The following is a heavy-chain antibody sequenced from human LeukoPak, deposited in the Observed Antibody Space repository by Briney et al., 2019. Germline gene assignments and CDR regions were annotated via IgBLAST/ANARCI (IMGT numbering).Heavy chain of an antibody. V-gene: IGHV3-30*02. CDR1: GFTFSSYG. D-gene: IGHD3-9*01. J-gene: IGHJ4*02. CDR2: IRYDGSNK. Sequence: GGSLRLSCAASGFTFSSYGMHWVRQAPGKGLEWVAFIRYDGSNKYYADSVKGRFTISRDNSKNKLYLQMNSLRAEDTAVYYCAKDKLSDNDILTGYYLGHWGQGTLVTVSS. CDR3: AKDKLSDNDILTGYYLGH.